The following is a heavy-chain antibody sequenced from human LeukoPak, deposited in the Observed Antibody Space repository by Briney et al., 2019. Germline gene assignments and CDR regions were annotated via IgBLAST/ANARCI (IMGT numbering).Heavy chain of an antibody. CDR3: ARAGGYYYDSSGYYYFDY. J-gene: IGHJ4*02. Sequence: SVKVSCKASEVTFSSYAISWVRQAPGQGLEWMGRFIPILGIANYAQKFQGRVTITADKSTSTAYMELSSLRSEDTAVYYCARAGGYYYDSSGYYYFDYWGQGTLVTVSS. CDR1: EVTFSSYA. D-gene: IGHD3-22*01. CDR2: FIPILGIA. V-gene: IGHV1-69*04.